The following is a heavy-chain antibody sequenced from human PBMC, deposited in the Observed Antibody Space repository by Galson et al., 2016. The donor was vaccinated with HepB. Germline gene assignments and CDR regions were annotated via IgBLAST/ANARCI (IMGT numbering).Heavy chain of an antibody. CDR3: AREYSNTWRLFDD. J-gene: IGHJ4*02. CDR2: IYFSGST. D-gene: IGHD6-13*01. V-gene: IGHV4-39*02. CDR1: GASISSSNYY. Sequence: ETLSLTCTVSGASISSSNYYWAWIRQPPGKGLEWIGSIYFSGSTYSHPSLKSRLTMSVDTSKNEFSLRLTSVTAADTALYYCAREYSNTWRLFDDWGQGALVTVSS.